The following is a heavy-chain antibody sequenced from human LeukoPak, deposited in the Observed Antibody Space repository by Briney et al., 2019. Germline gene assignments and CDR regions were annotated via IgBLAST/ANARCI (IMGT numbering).Heavy chain of an antibody. CDR2: IIPILGIA. Sequence: ASVKVSCKASGGTFSSYAISWVRQAPGQGLEWMGRIIPILGIANYAQKFQGRVTITADKSTSTAYMELSSLRSEDTAVYYCARFGDYGGNKIAQHDARTYYYYGMDVWGQGTTVTVSS. J-gene: IGHJ6*02. V-gene: IGHV1-69*04. CDR1: GGTFSSYA. D-gene: IGHD4-23*01. CDR3: ARFGDYGGNKIAQHDARTYYYYGMDV.